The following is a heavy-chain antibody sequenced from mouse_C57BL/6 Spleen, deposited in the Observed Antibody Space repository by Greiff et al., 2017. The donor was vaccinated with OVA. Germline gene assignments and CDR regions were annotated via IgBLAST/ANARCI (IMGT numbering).Heavy chain of an antibody. V-gene: IGHV1-83*01. CDR3: RTYYYGGSYVAY. D-gene: IGHD1-1*01. Sequence: VQLQQSGPELVKPGASVKMSCKASGYTFTDYYMHWVKQKPGKGLEWIGEIYPGSGNTYYNEKFKGKATLTADTSSSTAYMQLSSLTSEDSAVYFCARTYYYGGSYVAYWGQGTLVTVSA. CDR2: YPGSGNTY. J-gene: IGHJ3*01. CDR1: YTFTDYYM.